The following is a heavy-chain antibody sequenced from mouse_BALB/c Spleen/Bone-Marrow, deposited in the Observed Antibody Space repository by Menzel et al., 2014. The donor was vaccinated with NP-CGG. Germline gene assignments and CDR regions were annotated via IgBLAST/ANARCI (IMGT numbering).Heavy chain of an antibody. CDR2: IDPETGGT. CDR1: GYTFTDYE. V-gene: IGHV1-15*01. Sequence: QVQLQQSGAELVRPGASVTLSCKASGYTFTDYEMHWVKQTPVHGLEWIGAIDPETGGTAYNQKFKGKATLTADKSSSTAYMELRSLTSEDSAVYYCTREGYYGSSPAWFAYRGQGTLVTVSA. CDR3: TREGYYGSSPAWFAY. D-gene: IGHD1-1*01. J-gene: IGHJ3*01.